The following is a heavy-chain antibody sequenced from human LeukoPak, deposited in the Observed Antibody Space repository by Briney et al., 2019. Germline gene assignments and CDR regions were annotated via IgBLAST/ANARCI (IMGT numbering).Heavy chain of an antibody. V-gene: IGHV3-21*01. CDR1: GFTFSSYS. Sequence: GGSLRLSCADSGFTFSSYSMNWVRQAPGKGLEWVSSISSSSSYIYYADSVKGRFTISRDNAKNSLYLQMNSLRAEDTAVYYCARESRDYDFWSGYYRQHYFDYWGQGTLVTVSS. J-gene: IGHJ4*02. CDR3: ARESRDYDFWSGYYRQHYFDY. D-gene: IGHD3-3*01. CDR2: ISSSSSYI.